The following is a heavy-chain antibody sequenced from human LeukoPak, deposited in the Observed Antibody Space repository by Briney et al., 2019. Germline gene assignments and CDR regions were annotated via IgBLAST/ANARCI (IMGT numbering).Heavy chain of an antibody. CDR2: IYPGDSDT. V-gene: IGHV5-51*01. CDR3: ARRRSGSYLDY. J-gene: IGHJ4*02. CDR1: GYSFTSYW. D-gene: IGHD1-26*01. Sequence: HGESLKISCKGSGYSFTSYWIAWVRQMPGKGLEWMGIIYPGDSDTTYSPSFQGRVTISADKSISTAYLQWSSLKASDTAMYYCARRRSGSYLDYWGQGTLVTVSS.